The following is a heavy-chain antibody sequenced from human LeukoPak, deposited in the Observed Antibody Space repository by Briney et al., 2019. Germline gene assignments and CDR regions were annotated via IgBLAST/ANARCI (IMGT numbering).Heavy chain of an antibody. CDR1: GGSISSYY. J-gene: IGHJ5*02. D-gene: IGHD3-10*01. CDR3: ARLSYGSWDWFDP. CDR2: IYYSGST. Sequence: SETLSLTCTVSGGSISSYYWSWIRQPPGKGLEWIGYIYYSGSTNYNPSLKSRVTISVDTSKNQFSLKLSSVTAADTAVYYCARLSYGSWDWFDPWGQGTLVTVSP. V-gene: IGHV4-59*01.